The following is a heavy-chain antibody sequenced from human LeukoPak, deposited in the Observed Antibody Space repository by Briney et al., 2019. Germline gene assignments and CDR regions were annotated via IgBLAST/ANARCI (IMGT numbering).Heavy chain of an antibody. CDR2: ISAYNGNT. CDR3: ARGVGQFLYYFDY. Sequence: ASVKVSCKASGYIFTTYGITWVRQALGQGLEGWGWISAYNGNTNYAQKLQGRVTMTTDTSTSTAYMELRSLRSDDTAVYYCARGVGQFLYYFDYWGQGTLVTVSS. D-gene: IGHD2/OR15-2a*01. V-gene: IGHV1-18*01. J-gene: IGHJ4*02. CDR1: GYIFTTYG.